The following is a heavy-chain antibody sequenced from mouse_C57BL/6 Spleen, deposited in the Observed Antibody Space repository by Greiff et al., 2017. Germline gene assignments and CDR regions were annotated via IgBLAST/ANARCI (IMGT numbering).Heavy chain of an antibody. CDR1: GFTFSNYW. D-gene: IGHD1-1*01. J-gene: IGHJ2*01. CDR3: TGDTTVDY. Sequence: EVHLVESGGGLVQPGGSMKLSCVASGFTFSNYWMNWVRQSPEKGLEWVAQIRLKSDNYATHYAESVKGRFTISRDDSKSSVYLQMNNLRAKDTGIYYCTGDTTVDYWGQGTTLTVSS. CDR2: IRLKSDNYAT. V-gene: IGHV6-3*01.